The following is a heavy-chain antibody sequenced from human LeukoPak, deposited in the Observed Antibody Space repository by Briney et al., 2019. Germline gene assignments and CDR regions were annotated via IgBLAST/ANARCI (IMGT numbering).Heavy chain of an antibody. CDR1: GGSISSSSYY. CDR3: ARGASNYAY. Sequence: SETLSLTCTVSGGSISSSSYYWGWIRQPPGKGLEWIGSIYYSGSTYYNPSLKSRVTISVDTSKNQFSLKLNSVTAADTAVYYCARGASNYAYWGQGTLVTVSS. J-gene: IGHJ4*02. V-gene: IGHV4-39*07. D-gene: IGHD4-11*01. CDR2: IYYSGST.